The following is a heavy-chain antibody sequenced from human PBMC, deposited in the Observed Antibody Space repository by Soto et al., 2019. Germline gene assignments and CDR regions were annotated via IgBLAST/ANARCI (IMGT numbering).Heavy chain of an antibody. V-gene: IGHV3-30*18. Sequence: GGSLRLSCVVSGFIFSDYGMHWVRQAPGKGLEWVAAISYHGSNKYYIDSVKGRFTVSRDNSDNTLYLQMSSLRVEDTAVYYCAKENGYSSSWFEFDYWGQGTLVTVSS. CDR3: AKENGYSSSWFEFDY. CDR1: GFIFSDYG. D-gene: IGHD6-13*01. CDR2: ISYHGSNK. J-gene: IGHJ4*02.